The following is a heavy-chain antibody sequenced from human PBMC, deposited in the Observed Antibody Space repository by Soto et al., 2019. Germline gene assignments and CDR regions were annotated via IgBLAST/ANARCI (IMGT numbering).Heavy chain of an antibody. Sequence: EVQLVESGGGLVKPGGFLRLSCAASGFTFSTYTMNWVRQAPGKGLEWVSSISSSSSYRYYTDSVKGRFTISRDNAKNSLDRQMNSLSAEDTAVYYCARVVDYYDPNYYYGMDVWGQGTTVTVSS. V-gene: IGHV3-21*01. D-gene: IGHD3-22*01. CDR1: GFTFSTYT. J-gene: IGHJ6*02. CDR3: ARVVDYYDPNYYYGMDV. CDR2: ISSSSSYR.